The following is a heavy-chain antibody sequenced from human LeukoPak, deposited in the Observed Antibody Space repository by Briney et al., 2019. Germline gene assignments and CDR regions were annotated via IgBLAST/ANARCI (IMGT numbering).Heavy chain of an antibody. Sequence: ASVKVSCKASGYTFTSYYMHWVRQAPGQGLEWMGIINPSGGSTSYAQKFQGRVTMTRDTSISTAYMELSRLRSDDTAVYYCASLAAAGRKYFDYWGQGTLVTVSS. CDR3: ASLAAAGRKYFDY. CDR1: GYTFTSYY. V-gene: IGHV1-46*01. CDR2: INPSGGST. D-gene: IGHD6-13*01. J-gene: IGHJ4*02.